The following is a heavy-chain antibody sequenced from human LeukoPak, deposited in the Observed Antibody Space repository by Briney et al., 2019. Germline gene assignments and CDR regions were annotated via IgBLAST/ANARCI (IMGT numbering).Heavy chain of an antibody. Sequence: SVKVSCKASGFTFTSSAVQWVRQARGQRLEWIGWIVVGSGNTNYAQKFQERVTITRDMSTSTAYMELSSLRSEDMAVYYCAAGYYYDSSGYYYVDYWGQGTLVTVSS. D-gene: IGHD3-22*01. CDR2: IVVGSGNT. J-gene: IGHJ4*02. V-gene: IGHV1-58*01. CDR1: GFTFTSSA. CDR3: AAGYYYDSSGYYYVDY.